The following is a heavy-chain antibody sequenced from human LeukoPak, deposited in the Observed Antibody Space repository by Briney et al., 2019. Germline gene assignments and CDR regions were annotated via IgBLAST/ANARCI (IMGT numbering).Heavy chain of an antibody. Sequence: SETLSLTCTVSGGSINSNFWSWIRQPPGKGLEWIGYIYYTGSTSYNPSLESRVTISIDMSKNQFSLKLSSVTAADTAVYYCGRGRQLWSGVKYYYYYYTDVWGKGTTVSVSS. CDR1: GGSINSNF. J-gene: IGHJ6*03. D-gene: IGHD5-18*01. CDR3: GRGRQLWSGVKYYYYYYTDV. V-gene: IGHV4-59*01. CDR2: IYYTGST.